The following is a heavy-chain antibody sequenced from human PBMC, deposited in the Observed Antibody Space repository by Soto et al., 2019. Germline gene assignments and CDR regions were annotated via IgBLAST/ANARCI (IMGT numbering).Heavy chain of an antibody. D-gene: IGHD3-22*01. CDR3: ARDLTMIVVVRDAFDI. CDR1: GFTFSSYE. J-gene: IGHJ3*02. Sequence: ESGGGLVQPGGSLRLSCAASGFTFSSYEMNWVRQAPGKGLEWVSYISSSGSTIYYADSVKGRFTISRDNAKNSLYLQMNSLRAEDTAVYYCARDLTMIVVVRDAFDIWGQGTMVTVSS. V-gene: IGHV3-48*03. CDR2: ISSSGSTI.